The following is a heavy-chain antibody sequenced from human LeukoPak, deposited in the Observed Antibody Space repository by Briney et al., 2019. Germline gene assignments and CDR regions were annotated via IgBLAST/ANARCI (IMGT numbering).Heavy chain of an antibody. V-gene: IGHV3-48*04. CDR1: GFKFTSYS. Sequence: GGSLRLSCAASGFKFTSYSMNWVRQAPGKGLEWISYISSSGSPIYYADSVKGRFTISRDNAKKSSDLQMTNLTAEDTAIYFCARGSRFDYWGQGAPVTVSS. CDR3: ARGSRFDY. CDR2: ISSSGSPI. J-gene: IGHJ4*02.